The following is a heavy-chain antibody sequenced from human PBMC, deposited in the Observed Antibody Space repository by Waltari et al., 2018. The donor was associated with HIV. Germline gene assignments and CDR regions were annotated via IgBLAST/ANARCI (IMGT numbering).Heavy chain of an antibody. Sequence: QVQLVESGGGLVKPGGSLSPSRAASGFTFSHHYMGWIRQAPGKGLEWVSYMSNSGLTIYYADSVKGRFTISRDNAKNSLSLQMNSLRAEDTAVYYCARAFLGDGGGGYWGQGTLVTVSS. V-gene: IGHV3-11*01. CDR2: MSNSGLTI. CDR1: GFTFSHHY. CDR3: ARAFLGDGGGGY. D-gene: IGHD2-15*01. J-gene: IGHJ4*02.